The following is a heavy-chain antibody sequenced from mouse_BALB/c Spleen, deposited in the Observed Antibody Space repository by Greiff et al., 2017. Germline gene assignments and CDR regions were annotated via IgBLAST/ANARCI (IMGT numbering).Heavy chain of an antibody. D-gene: IGHD1-1*01. Sequence: EVQLVESGGGLVKPGGSLKLSCAASGFTFSSYAMSWVRQTSEKRLEWVASISSGGSTYYPDSVKGRFTISRDNARNILYLQMSSLRSEDTAMYYCAREDYYGRNLYWYFDVWGAGTTVTVSS. CDR3: AREDYYGRNLYWYFDV. V-gene: IGHV5-6-5*01. J-gene: IGHJ1*01. CDR2: ISSGGST. CDR1: GFTFSSYA.